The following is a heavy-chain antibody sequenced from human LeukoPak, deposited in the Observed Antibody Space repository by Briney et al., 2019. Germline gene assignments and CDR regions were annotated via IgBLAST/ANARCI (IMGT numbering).Heavy chain of an antibody. CDR1: GGSISSGSYY. V-gene: IGHV4-30-4*08. CDR2: IYYSGST. J-gene: IGHJ5*02. Sequence: NTSETLSLTCTVSGGSISSGSYYWSWIRQPAGKGLEWIGYIYYSGSTYYNPSLKSRVTISVDTSKNQFSLTLSSVTAADTAVYYCARDLCSSTSCHAWFDPWGQGTLVTVSS. D-gene: IGHD2-2*01. CDR3: ARDLCSSTSCHAWFDP.